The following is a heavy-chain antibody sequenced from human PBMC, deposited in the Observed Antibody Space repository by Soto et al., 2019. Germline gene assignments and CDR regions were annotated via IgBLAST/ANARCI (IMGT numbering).Heavy chain of an antibody. V-gene: IGHV3-33*01. CDR2: LWYDGSNK. J-gene: IGHJ5*02. CDR1: GFTFSSYG. Sequence: QVQLVESGGGVVQPGRSLRLSCAASGFTFSSYGMHWVRQAPGKGLEWVAVLWYDGSNKYYADSVKGRFTISRDNSKNTLYLQMNSLRAEDTAVYYCARGYGLFDPWGQGTLVTVSS. D-gene: IGHD6-13*01. CDR3: ARGYGLFDP.